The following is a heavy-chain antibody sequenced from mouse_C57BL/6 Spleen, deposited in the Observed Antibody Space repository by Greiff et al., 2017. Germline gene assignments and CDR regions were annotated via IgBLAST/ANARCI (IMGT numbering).Heavy chain of an antibody. D-gene: IGHD1-1*01. V-gene: IGHV2-9-1*01. J-gene: IGHJ1*03. Sequence: VQLVESGPGLVAPSQSLSITCTVSGFSLTSYAISWVRQPPGKGLEWLGVIWTGGGTNYNSALKSRLSISKDNSKSQVFLKMNSLQTDDTARYYCAHHYYGSSYGWYFDVWGTGTTVTVSS. CDR3: AHHYYGSSYGWYFDV. CDR2: IWTGGGT. CDR1: GFSLTSYA.